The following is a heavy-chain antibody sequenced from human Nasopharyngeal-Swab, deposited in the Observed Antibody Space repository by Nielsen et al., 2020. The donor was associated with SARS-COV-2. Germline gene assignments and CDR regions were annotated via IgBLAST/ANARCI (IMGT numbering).Heavy chain of an antibody. D-gene: IGHD3-3*01. CDR2: IYYSGST. Sequence: SETLSLTCTVSGGSMSNFHWSWIRQPPGKGLEWIGYIYYSGSTYYNPSLKSRVTISVDTSKNQFSLKLSSVTAADTAVYYCARAGDFWSGWSANYYMDVWGKGTTVTVSS. J-gene: IGHJ6*03. V-gene: IGHV4-59*12. CDR3: ARAGDFWSGWSANYYMDV. CDR1: GGSMSNFH.